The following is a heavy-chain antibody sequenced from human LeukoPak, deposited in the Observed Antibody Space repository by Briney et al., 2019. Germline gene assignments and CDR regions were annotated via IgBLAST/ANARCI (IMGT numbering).Heavy chain of an antibody. J-gene: IGHJ4*02. CDR1: GGSTSTYY. V-gene: IGHV4-59*08. Sequence: PSETLSLTCTVSGGSTSTYYWSWIRQPPGKGLEWIGYINYSGNTKYNPSLKGRLTISVDTSKNQFSLKLRSVTAADTAVYYCARHSGSYYDFDYWGQGTLVTVSS. D-gene: IGHD1-26*01. CDR2: INYSGNT. CDR3: ARHSGSYYDFDY.